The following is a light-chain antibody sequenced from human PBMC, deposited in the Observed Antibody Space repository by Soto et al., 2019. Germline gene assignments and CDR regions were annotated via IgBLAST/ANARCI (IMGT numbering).Light chain of an antibody. J-gene: IGLJ2*01. V-gene: IGLV2-8*01. CDR1: GTDVGQYNY. CDR3: SSYGGFNNVL. Sequence: QSALTQPPSASGSPGQSVTISCTGAGTDVGQYNYVSWYQQHPGKAPKLLIHHVSRRPSRVPARFSGSKSGNTASLTVSGLQTEDEADYYCSSYGGFNNVLFGGGTKVTVL. CDR2: HVS.